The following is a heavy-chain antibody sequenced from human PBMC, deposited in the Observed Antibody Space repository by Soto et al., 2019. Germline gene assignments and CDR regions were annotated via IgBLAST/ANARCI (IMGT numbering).Heavy chain of an antibody. V-gene: IGHV3-15*07. CDR2: IKSKTDGGTT. Sequence: PGGSLRLSCAASGFTFRKAWMNWDRQAPGTGQERDSRIKSKTDGGTTDYDAPVKGKFTISRDDSKNTLYLQMNSLKTEDTAVYYCTTGRRGYEGYPDYYYYYGMDVWGQGT. D-gene: IGHD5-12*01. CDR3: TTGRRGYEGYPDYYYYYGMDV. J-gene: IGHJ6*02. CDR1: GFTFRKAW.